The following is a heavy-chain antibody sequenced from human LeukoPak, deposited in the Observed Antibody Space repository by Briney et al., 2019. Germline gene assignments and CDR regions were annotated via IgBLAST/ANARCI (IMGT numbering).Heavy chain of an antibody. CDR3: ARRYSNYFFDY. V-gene: IGHV4-38-2*01. J-gene: IGHJ4*02. D-gene: IGHD4-11*01. CDR2: IYHSGST. Sequence: SETLSLTCAVSGYSISSGYYWAWIRHPPGKGLGWIGNIYHSGSTYYNPSLKSRVTISVDTSKNQFSLKLSSVTAADTAVYYCARRYSNYFFDYWGQGTLVTVSS. CDR1: GYSISSGYY.